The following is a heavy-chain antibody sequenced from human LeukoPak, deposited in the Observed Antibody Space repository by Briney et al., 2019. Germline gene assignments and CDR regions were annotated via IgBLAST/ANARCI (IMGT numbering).Heavy chain of an antibody. CDR2: ISISGSTI. Sequence: GGSLRLSCAASRFTFSSYEMNWVRQAPGKGLEWVSYISISGSTIYYANSVKGRFTISRDNAKNSLFLQINSLRAEDTAVYYCARTAINVFQHWGQGTLVTVSS. CDR3: ARTAINVFQH. CDR1: RFTFSSYE. D-gene: IGHD5-18*01. V-gene: IGHV3-48*03. J-gene: IGHJ1*01.